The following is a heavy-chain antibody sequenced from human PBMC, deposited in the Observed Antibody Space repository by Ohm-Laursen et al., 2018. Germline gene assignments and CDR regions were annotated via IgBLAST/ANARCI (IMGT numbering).Heavy chain of an antibody. J-gene: IGHJ4*02. CDR3: AKDRIAVAGLDY. D-gene: IGHD6-19*01. CDR2: ISGSGGST. CDR1: GFTFSSYA. V-gene: IGHV3-23*01. Sequence: SLRLSCAASGFTFSSYAMSWVRQAPGKGLEWVSAISGSGGSTYYADSVKGRFTISRDNSKNTLFLQMSSLRAEDTAVYYCAKDRIAVAGLDYWGQGTLVTVSS.